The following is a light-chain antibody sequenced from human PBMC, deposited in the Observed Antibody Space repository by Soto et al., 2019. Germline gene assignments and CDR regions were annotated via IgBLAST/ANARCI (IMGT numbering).Light chain of an antibody. CDR1: QSVSSN. CDR3: QQYNNWPQT. CDR2: GAS. Sequence: EIVMTQSPATLSVSPGERATLSCRASQSVSSNLAWYQQKPGQAPRLLIYGASTRATGIPARFSGSGSGTEFTLTISSLQSEDFAVYYCQQYNNWPQTFRGGTKVEIK. J-gene: IGKJ4*01. V-gene: IGKV3-15*01.